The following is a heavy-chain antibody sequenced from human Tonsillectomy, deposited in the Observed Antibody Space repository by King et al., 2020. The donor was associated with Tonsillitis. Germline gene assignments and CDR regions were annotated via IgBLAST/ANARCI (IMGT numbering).Heavy chain of an antibody. CDR3: ARRSDLGRWPHSFDV. V-gene: IGHV4-59*01. J-gene: IGHJ6*04. CDR2: VYSTTGNA. CDR1: GGSIVSFF. D-gene: IGHD5-24*01. Sequence: VQLQESGPGLVKPSETLSLTCIVSGGSIVSFFWSWIRQPPGKGLEWIGGVYSTTGNAQYHPSLKSRVSISLDTPKSQFSLRMESVTAADTAVYFCARRSDLGRWPHSFDVWGKGTTVTVSS.